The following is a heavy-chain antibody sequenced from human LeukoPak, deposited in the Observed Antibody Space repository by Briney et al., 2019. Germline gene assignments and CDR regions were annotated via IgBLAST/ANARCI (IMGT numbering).Heavy chain of an antibody. V-gene: IGHV4-31*03. Sequence: SQTLSLTCTVSSGSFTSGGYYWSWIRQHPGKGLEWIGYISHSGSTYYNPSLKSRVTISLDTSKDRFSLRLSSVTAADTAVYYCARDLWFGEYNWFDPWGQGTLVTVSS. J-gene: IGHJ5*02. CDR1: SGSFTSGGYY. CDR3: ARDLWFGEYNWFDP. D-gene: IGHD3-10*01. CDR2: ISHSGST.